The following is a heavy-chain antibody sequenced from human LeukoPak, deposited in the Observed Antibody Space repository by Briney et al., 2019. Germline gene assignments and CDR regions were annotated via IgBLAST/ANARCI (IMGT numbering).Heavy chain of an antibody. J-gene: IGHJ3*02. CDR1: GGSISNYY. Sequence: SETLSLTCTVSGGSISNYYWSWIRQPPGKGLEWIGYIYHSGSTNYNPSLKSRVTISLDTSKNQFSLKLTSVTAADTAVYYCARDHYSTNCYGPFDIWGQGTMVIVSS. CDR3: ARDHYSTNCYGPFDI. D-gene: IGHD6-13*01. CDR2: IYHSGST. V-gene: IGHV4-59*01.